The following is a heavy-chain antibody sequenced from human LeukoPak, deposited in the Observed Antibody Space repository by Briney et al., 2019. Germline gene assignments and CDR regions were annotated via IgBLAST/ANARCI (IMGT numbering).Heavy chain of an antibody. V-gene: IGHV3-21*01. D-gene: IGHD6-13*01. CDR2: ISSSSSYI. CDR3: ARHLTHSSSWYDFDY. J-gene: IGHJ4*02. Sequence: PGGSLRLSCAASGFTFSSYSMNWVRQAPGKGLEWVSSISSSSSYIYYADSVKGRFTISRDNAKNSLYLQMNSLRAEDTAVYYCARHLTHSSSWYDFDYWGQGTLVTVSS. CDR1: GFTFSSYS.